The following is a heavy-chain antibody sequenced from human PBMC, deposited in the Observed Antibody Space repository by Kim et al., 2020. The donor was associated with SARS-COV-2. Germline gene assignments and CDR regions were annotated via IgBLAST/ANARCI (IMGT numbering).Heavy chain of an antibody. CDR3: AKDHNWNYLGVY. Sequence: GGSLRLSCAASGFTFSSYAMSWVRQAPGKGLEWVSTISGNGGTYYADSVKGRFTISRDNSKNTLYLQMNSLRAEDTAVYYCAKDHNWNYLGVYWGQGTLVTVPS. V-gene: IGHV3-23*01. J-gene: IGHJ4*02. CDR1: GFTFSSYA. CDR2: ISGNGGT. D-gene: IGHD1-7*01.